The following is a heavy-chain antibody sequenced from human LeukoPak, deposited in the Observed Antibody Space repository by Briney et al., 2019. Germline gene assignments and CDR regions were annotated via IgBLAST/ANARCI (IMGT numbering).Heavy chain of an antibody. V-gene: IGHV3-53*01. D-gene: IGHD2-15*01. CDR3: AKGGGGSSYSAIQY. CDR2: TGDST. J-gene: IGHJ4*02. Sequence: PGGSLRLSCAASGFTVSKNYMSWVRQAPGKGLEWVSTTGDSTLYADSVKGRFTISRDTSKNTLYLQMNSLRGEDTAVYYCAKGGGGSSYSAIQYWGQGTLVTVSS. CDR1: GFTVSKNY.